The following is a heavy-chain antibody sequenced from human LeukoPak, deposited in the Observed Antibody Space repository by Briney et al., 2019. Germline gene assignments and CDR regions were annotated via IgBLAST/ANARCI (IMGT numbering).Heavy chain of an antibody. Sequence: GGSLRLSCAASGFTFSTYWMHWVRQAPGKGLVWVSRINGDGSRTSYGDSVKGRFTISRDNAKNTLYLQMNGLRVEDTAVYYCARALGDIRGQGTLVTVSS. V-gene: IGHV3-74*01. CDR3: ARALGDI. CDR1: GFTFSTYW. CDR2: INGDGSRT. J-gene: IGHJ4*02.